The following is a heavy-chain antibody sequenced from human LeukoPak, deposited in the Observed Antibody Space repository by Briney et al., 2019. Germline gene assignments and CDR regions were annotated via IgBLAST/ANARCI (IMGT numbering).Heavy chain of an antibody. J-gene: IGHJ4*02. CDR3: TRYTYEGLVVVNVSVY. CDR1: GFTFSGSA. Sequence: PGGSLRLSCAASGFTFSGSAMHWVRQASGKGLEWVGRIRSKANSYATAYAASVKGRFTISRDDSKNTAYLQMNGLKTEDTAVYYCTRYTYEGLVVVNVSVYWGQGTLVTVSS. CDR2: IRSKANSYAT. D-gene: IGHD3-22*01. V-gene: IGHV3-73*01.